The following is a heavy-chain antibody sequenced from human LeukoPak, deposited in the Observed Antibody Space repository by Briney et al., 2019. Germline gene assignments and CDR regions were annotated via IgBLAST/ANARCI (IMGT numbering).Heavy chain of an antibody. D-gene: IGHD6-19*01. Sequence: SVKVSCKASEGTFSSYAISWVRQAPGQGPEWMGRIIPILGIANYAQKFQGRVTITADKSTSTAYMELSSLRSEDTAVYYCARDGIAVAGNFDYWGQGTLVTVSS. CDR3: ARDGIAVAGNFDY. V-gene: IGHV1-69*04. CDR2: IIPILGIA. J-gene: IGHJ4*02. CDR1: EGTFSSYA.